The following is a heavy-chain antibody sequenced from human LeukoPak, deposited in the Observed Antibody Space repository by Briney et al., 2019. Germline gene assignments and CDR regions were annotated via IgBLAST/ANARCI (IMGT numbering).Heavy chain of an antibody. Sequence: GGSLRLSCAASGSTFSSYAMSWVRQAPGKGLEWVSAISGSGGSTYYADSVKGRFTISRDNSKNTLYLQMNSLRAEDTAVYYCAKASRSSGYHYYFDYWGQGTLVTVSS. CDR2: ISGSGGST. V-gene: IGHV3-23*01. J-gene: IGHJ4*02. CDR1: GSTFSSYA. D-gene: IGHD3-22*01. CDR3: AKASRSSGYHYYFDY.